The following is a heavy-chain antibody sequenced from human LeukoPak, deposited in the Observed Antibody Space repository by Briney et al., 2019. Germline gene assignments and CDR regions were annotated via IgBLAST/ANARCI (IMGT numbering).Heavy chain of an antibody. V-gene: IGHV3-64D*06. CDR3: VRASGWFDP. D-gene: IGHD6-25*01. J-gene: IGHJ5*02. CDR1: GFTFSNYA. CDR2: ISSGGGTT. Sequence: GGSLRLSCSASGFTFSNYAMHWVRQAPGKGLEYVSAISSGGGTTYYADSVKGRFTISRDTSKNTLYLQMTSLKPEDAALYYCVRASGWFDPWGQGTLVTVSS.